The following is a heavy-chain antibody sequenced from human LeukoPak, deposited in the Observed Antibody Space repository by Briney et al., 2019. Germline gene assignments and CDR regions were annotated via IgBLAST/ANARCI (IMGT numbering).Heavy chain of an antibody. Sequence: PSETLSLTRTVSGGSVSSGSYYWSWIRQAPGKGLEWVSYISSSSSTIYYADSVKGRFTISRDNAKNSLYLQINSLRDEDTAVYYCARDRLAARPGVDYWGQGTLVTVSS. CDR2: ISSSSSTI. CDR1: GGSVSSGSYY. D-gene: IGHD6-6*01. J-gene: IGHJ4*02. CDR3: ARDRLAARPGVDY. V-gene: IGHV3-48*02.